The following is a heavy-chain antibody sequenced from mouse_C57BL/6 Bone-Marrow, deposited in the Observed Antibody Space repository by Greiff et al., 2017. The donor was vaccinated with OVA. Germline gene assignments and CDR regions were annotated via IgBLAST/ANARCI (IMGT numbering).Heavy chain of an antibody. J-gene: IGHJ3*01. CDR2: INPSSGYT. D-gene: IGHD1-1*01. CDR1: GYTFTSYT. Sequence: VQLQQSGAELARPGASVKMSCKASGYTFTSYTMHWVKQRPGQGLEWIGYINPSSGYTKYNQKFKDKATLTADKSSSTAYMQLSSLTSEDSAVYYCARWYYGSSPGFAYWGQGTLVTVSA. V-gene: IGHV1-4*01. CDR3: ARWYYGSSPGFAY.